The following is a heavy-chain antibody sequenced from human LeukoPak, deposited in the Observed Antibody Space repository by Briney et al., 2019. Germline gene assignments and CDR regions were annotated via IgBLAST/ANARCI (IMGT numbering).Heavy chain of an antibody. CDR3: ARALEGVAEAFDI. J-gene: IGHJ3*02. D-gene: IGHD2-15*01. CDR1: GFTFSSYD. CDR2: IGTAGDT. Sequence: GGSPRLSCAASGFTFSSYDMHWVRQATGKGLEWVSAIGTAGDTYYPGSVKGRFTISRENAKNSLYLQMNSLRAEDTAVYYCARALEGVAEAFDIWGQGTMVTVSS. V-gene: IGHV3-13*01.